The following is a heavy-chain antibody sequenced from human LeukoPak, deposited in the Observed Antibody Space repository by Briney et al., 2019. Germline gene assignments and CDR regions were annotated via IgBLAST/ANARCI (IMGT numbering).Heavy chain of an antibody. J-gene: IGHJ4*02. D-gene: IGHD3-10*01. CDR3: AVGYYYGSGSYLDY. CDR2: INHSGST. Sequence: PSETLSLTCAVYGGSFSGYYWSWIRQPPGKGLEWIGEINHSGSTNYNPSLKSRVTISVDTSKNQFYMKLSSVTAADTAVYYCAVGYYYGSGSYLDYWGQGTLVTVSS. CDR1: GGSFSGYY. V-gene: IGHV4-34*01.